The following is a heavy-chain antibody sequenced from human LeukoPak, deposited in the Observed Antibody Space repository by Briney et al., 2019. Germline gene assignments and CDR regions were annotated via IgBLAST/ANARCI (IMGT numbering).Heavy chain of an antibody. V-gene: IGHV3-30*02. D-gene: IGHD3-22*01. CDR3: AKGNYYDSSAYNWFDP. J-gene: IGHJ5*02. CDR2: IRYDGTNK. Sequence: GGSLRLSCAASGFTFSGYGMHWVRQAPGKGLEWVAFIRYDGTNKYYAESVKGRFTISRDNSKNTLYVQMNSLRAEDTAVYYCAKGNYYDSSAYNWFDPWGQGTLVTVSS. CDR1: GFTFSGYG.